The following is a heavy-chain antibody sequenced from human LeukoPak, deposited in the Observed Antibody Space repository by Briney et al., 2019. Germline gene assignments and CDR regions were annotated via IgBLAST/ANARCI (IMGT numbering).Heavy chain of an antibody. Sequence: ASVKVSCKASGSTFTVYYIHWVRQAPGQGLEWMGRISPNSGATNYAQKFQGRVTMTRDTSINTAYMELSRLTSDDSAVYYCARVVTGTGRFDPCGQGTLVTVSS. CDR1: GSTFTVYY. CDR3: ARVVTGTGRFDP. J-gene: IGHJ5*02. CDR2: ISPNSGAT. V-gene: IGHV1-2*06. D-gene: IGHD1-1*01.